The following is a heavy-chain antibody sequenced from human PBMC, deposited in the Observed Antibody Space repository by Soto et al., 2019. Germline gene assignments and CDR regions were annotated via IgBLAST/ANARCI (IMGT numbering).Heavy chain of an antibody. V-gene: IGHV4-4*07. J-gene: IGHJ6*02. Sequence: QVQLQESGPGLVKPSETLSLTCTVSGGSFSSYSWSWFRQPAGKGLEWIGRIYTSGSTNYNPSLTSRVTMSVDTSKNQFTLKLSSVTAADTAVYYCVRTSMIYGMDVWGQGTTVTVSS. D-gene: IGHD3-16*01. CDR1: GGSFSSYS. CDR3: VRTSMIYGMDV. CDR2: IYTSGST.